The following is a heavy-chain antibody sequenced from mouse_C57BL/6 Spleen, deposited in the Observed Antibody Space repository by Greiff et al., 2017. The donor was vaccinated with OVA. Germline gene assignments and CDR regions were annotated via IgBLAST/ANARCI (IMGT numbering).Heavy chain of an antibody. Sequence: QVHVKQSGAELVKPGASVKMSCKASGYTFTSYWITWVKQRPGQGLEWIGDIYPGSGSTNYNEKFKSKATLTVDTSSSTAYMQLKSLTSEDSAVYDCAGRHDYDAMDYWGQGTSVTVSS. CDR2: IYPGSGST. V-gene: IGHV1-55*01. CDR1: GYTFTSYW. CDR3: AGRHDYDAMDY. D-gene: IGHD2-4*01. J-gene: IGHJ4*01.